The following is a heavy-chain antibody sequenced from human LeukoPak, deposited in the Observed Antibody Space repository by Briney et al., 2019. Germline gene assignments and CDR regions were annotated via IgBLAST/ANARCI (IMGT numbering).Heavy chain of an antibody. Sequence: GGSLRLSCAASGFTFSSYWMSWVRQAPGKGLEWVANIKQDGSEKYCVDSVKGRFTISRDNAKNSLYLQMNSLRAEDTAVYYCARVSSGWYDYYGMDVWGQGTTVTVSS. CDR1: GFTFSSYW. CDR2: IKQDGSEK. J-gene: IGHJ6*02. D-gene: IGHD6-19*01. V-gene: IGHV3-7*01. CDR3: ARVSSGWYDYYGMDV.